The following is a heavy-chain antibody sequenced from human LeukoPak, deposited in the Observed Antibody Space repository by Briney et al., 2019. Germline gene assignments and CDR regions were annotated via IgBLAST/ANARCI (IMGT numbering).Heavy chain of an antibody. V-gene: IGHV4-59*12. CDR2: IYYSGST. J-gene: IGHJ5*02. CDR3: ARIPPEGGDNWFDP. CDR1: GGSISSYY. D-gene: IGHD3-16*01. Sequence: SETLSLTCTVSGGSISSYYWSWIRQPPGKGLEWIGYIYYSGSTNYNPSLKSRVTISVDTSKNQFSLKLSSVTAADTAVYYCARIPPEGGDNWFDPWGQGTLVTVSS.